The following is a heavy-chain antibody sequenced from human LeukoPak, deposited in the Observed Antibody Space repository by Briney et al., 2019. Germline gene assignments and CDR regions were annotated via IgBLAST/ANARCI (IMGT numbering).Heavy chain of an antibody. V-gene: IGHV3-9*01. CDR1: GFTFDDYA. J-gene: IGHJ4*02. CDR3: ARGLPGITMVRGVTGNDY. CDR2: ISWNSGSI. Sequence: TGGSLRLSCAASGFTFDDYAMHWVRQAPGKGLEWVSGISWNSGSIGYADSVKGRFTISRDNAKDSLYLQMNSLRAEDTAVYYCARGLPGITMVRGVTGNDYWGQGTLVTVSS. D-gene: IGHD3-10*01.